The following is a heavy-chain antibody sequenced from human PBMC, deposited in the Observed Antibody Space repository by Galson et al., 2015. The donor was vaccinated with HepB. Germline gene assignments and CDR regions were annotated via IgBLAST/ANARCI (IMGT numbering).Heavy chain of an antibody. J-gene: IGHJ4*02. CDR3: ARLVWGLHGYSYGGPADY. Sequence: SLRLSCAASGFLFSDSYMRWIRQAPGKGLEWVSFISPGSDYTTYADSVKGRFTISRDNARNSLYLQLNTLRAEDTAVYYCARLVWGLHGYSYGGPADYWGQGALVTVSS. D-gene: IGHD3-16*01. CDR2: ISPGSDYT. CDR1: GFLFSDSY. V-gene: IGHV3-11*06.